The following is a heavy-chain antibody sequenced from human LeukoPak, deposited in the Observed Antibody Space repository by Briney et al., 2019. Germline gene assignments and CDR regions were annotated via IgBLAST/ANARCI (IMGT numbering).Heavy chain of an antibody. CDR3: ARGGYSYGYGYYYYYMDV. CDR1: GGSFSGYY. V-gene: IGHV4-34*01. D-gene: IGHD5-18*01. CDR2: INHSGST. Sequence: PSETLSLTCAAYGGSFSGYYWSWIRQPPGKGLQWIGEINHSGSTNYNPSLKSRVTISVDTSKNQFSLKLSSVTAADTAVYYCARGGYSYGYGYYYYYMDVWGKGTTVTVSS. J-gene: IGHJ6*03.